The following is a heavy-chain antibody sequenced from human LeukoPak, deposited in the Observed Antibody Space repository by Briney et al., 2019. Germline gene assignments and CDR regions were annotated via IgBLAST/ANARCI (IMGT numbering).Heavy chain of an antibody. J-gene: IGHJ4*02. CDR3: ARDSTNSGWTRFAF. V-gene: IGHV4-59*01. CDR2: IYYSGGT. CDR1: GGSINNYY. D-gene: IGHD6-19*01. Sequence: SETLSLTCTVSGGSINNYYWNWIRQPPGKGLEWIGHIYYSGGTNYNPSLKSRVTISLDTFKNQFSLKLSSVTAADTAVHYCARDSTNSGWTRFAFWGQRTLVTVSS.